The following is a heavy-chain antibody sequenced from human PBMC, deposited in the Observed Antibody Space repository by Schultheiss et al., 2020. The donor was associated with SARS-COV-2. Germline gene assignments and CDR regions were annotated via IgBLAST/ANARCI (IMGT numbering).Heavy chain of an antibody. CDR1: GFTVSSNY. Sequence: GGSLRLSCAASGFTVSSNYMSWVRQAPGKGPEWVAVISYDGSTKYYADSVKGRFTISRDNSKNTLYLQMDSLRVEDTAVYYCARRVATGPAPFDSWGQGTLVTVSS. D-gene: IGHD5-12*01. CDR2: ISYDGSTK. J-gene: IGHJ4*02. V-gene: IGHV3-30-3*01. CDR3: ARRVATGPAPFDS.